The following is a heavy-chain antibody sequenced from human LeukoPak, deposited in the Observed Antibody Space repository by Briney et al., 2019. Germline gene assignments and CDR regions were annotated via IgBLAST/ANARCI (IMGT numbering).Heavy chain of an antibody. CDR3: PRDSQPWLVYPPSYYYGMDV. D-gene: IGHD6-19*01. CDR2: ISAYNRNT. J-gene: IGHJ6*02. Sequence: ASVKVSCAAAGSTFSSYGTSWVRQVPGQGLEWMGWISAYNRNTNYVQKLQGRVTMTTDTSTSTVYMDLSRLRSDVTAVNYSPRDSQPWLVYPPSYYYGMDVWGQGTTVTVSS. V-gene: IGHV1-18*01. CDR1: GSTFSSYG.